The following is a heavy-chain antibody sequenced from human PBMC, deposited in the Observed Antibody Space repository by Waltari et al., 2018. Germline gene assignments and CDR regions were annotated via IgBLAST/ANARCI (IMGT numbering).Heavy chain of an antibody. D-gene: IGHD4-17*01. J-gene: IGHJ4*02. CDR2: IYSGGIT. CDR3: ARESLTVTRRGGYYFDY. V-gene: IGHV3-53*01. Sequence: EVQLVESGGGLIQPGGSLRLSCAASGFTVSSNYMSWVRQAQGKGLGWVSVIYSGGITYYADSLKGRFTISRDNSKNTLYLQMNSLRAEDTAVYYCARESLTVTRRGGYYFDYWGQGTLVTVSS. CDR1: GFTVSSNY.